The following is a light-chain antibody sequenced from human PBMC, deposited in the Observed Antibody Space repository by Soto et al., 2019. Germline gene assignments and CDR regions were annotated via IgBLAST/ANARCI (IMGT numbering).Light chain of an antibody. CDR3: QQYSYSPPWT. J-gene: IGKJ1*01. CDR1: QSVSSSY. Sequence: EIVLTQSPATLSLSPGERATLSCRASQSVSSSYLAWYQQKPGQAPRLLIYDASNRATGIPDRFSGSGSGTDFTLTISRLEPEDSAVYYCQQYSYSPPWTFGQGTKVDIK. V-gene: IGKV3-20*01. CDR2: DAS.